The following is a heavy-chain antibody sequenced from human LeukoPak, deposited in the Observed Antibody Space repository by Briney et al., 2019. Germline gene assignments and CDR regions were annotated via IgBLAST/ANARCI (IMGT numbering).Heavy chain of an antibody. CDR3: APTRPRDGMDV. J-gene: IGHJ6*02. CDR1: GISFSNDY. V-gene: IGHV3-53*04. CDR2: IYADGYT. Sequence: GGSLRLSCAASGISFSNDYMSWVRQAPGKGLEWVSAIYADGYTRDAASVKGRFSISRHNSKNTVYLQMDNLRPEDTAVYYCAPTRPRDGMDVWGQGTTVTVSS.